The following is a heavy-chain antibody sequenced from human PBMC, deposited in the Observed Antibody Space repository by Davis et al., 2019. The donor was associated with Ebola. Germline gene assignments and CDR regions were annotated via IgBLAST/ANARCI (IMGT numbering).Heavy chain of an antibody. D-gene: IGHD4-17*01. CDR3: ARGGDEGDYYYMDV. Sequence: GESLKISCAASGFTFSSYSMNWVRQAPGKGLEWVSSISSSSSYIYYADSVKGRFTISRDNAKNSLYLQMNSLRAEGTAVYYCARGGDEGDYYYMDVWGKGTTVTVSS. CDR2: ISSSSSYI. V-gene: IGHV3-21*01. CDR1: GFTFSSYS. J-gene: IGHJ6*03.